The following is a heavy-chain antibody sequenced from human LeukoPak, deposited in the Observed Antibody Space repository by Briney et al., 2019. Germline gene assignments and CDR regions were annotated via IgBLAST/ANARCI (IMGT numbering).Heavy chain of an antibody. J-gene: IGHJ4*02. CDR2: ISWNSGSI. V-gene: IGHV3-9*01. D-gene: IGHD5-12*01. Sequence: GGSLRLSCAASGFTFDDYAMHWVRQGPGKGLEWVSGISWNSGSIGYADSVKGRFTISRDNAKNSLYLQMNSLRAEDTAVYYCARVNSGYDYWGQGTLVTVSS. CDR3: ARVNSGYDY. CDR1: GFTFDDYA.